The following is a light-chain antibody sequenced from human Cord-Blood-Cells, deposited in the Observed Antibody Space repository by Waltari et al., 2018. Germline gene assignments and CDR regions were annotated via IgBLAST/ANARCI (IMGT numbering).Light chain of an antibody. Sequence: QSVLTQPPSASGTPGQRVTISCSGSSSNIGSNTVNWYQQLPGTAPKLLMYSNNQRPSGVPDRFSGSKSGTSASLAISGLQSEDEADYDCAAWDDSLNGPVFGGGTKLTVL. V-gene: IGLV1-44*01. CDR2: SNN. CDR3: AAWDDSLNGPV. J-gene: IGLJ3*02. CDR1: SSNIGSNT.